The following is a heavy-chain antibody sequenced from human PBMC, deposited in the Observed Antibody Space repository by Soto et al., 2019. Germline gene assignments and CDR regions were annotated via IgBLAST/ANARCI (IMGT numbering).Heavy chain of an antibody. D-gene: IGHD2-21*02. CDR2: IYYSRST. J-gene: IGHJ4*02. CDR3: ARGDCGCDCTQFAY. V-gene: IGHV4-59*01. Sequence: SETLSLTCTGSGGSISSYYWSWIRQPPGKGLEWIGYIYYSRSTNYNPSLKSRVTISVDTSQNPFSLKLSSVTAADTAVYYCARGDCGCDCTQFAYWGQGPLVTVS. CDR1: GGSISSYY.